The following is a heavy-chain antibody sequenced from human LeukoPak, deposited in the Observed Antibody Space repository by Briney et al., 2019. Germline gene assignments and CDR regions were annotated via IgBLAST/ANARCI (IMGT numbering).Heavy chain of an antibody. D-gene: IGHD2-21*01. V-gene: IGHV1-2*02. J-gene: IGHJ5*02. CDR3: ARADRLHGGPYLIGP. CDR2: INPNSGGT. CDR1: GYSFTDYY. Sequence: ASVKVSCKTSGYSFTDYYMHWVRQAPGQGLEWMGWINPNSGGTSSAQKFQGRVTMTKDTSITTVYMEVSWLTSDDTAIYYCARADRLHGGPYLIGPWGQGTLVTVSS.